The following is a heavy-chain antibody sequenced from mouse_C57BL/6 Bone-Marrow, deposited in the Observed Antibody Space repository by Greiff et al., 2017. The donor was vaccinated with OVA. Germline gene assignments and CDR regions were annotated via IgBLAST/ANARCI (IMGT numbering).Heavy chain of an antibody. CDR3: ARGITTVVAQDFDY. CDR2: IYPGDGDT. D-gene: IGHD1-1*01. Sequence: QVQLQQSGAELVKPGASVKISCKASGYAFSSYWMNWVKQRPGKGLEWIGQIYPGDGDTNYNGKFKGKATLTADKSSSTAYMQLSSLTSEDTAIYYCARGITTVVAQDFDYWGQGTTLTVSS. CDR1: GYAFSSYW. V-gene: IGHV1-80*01. J-gene: IGHJ2*01.